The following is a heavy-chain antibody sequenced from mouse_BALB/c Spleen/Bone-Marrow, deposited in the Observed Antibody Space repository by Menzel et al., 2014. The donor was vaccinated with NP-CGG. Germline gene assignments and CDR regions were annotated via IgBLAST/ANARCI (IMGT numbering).Heavy chain of an antibody. CDR3: VTSTYFDV. Sequence: EVQGVESGGGLVQPKGSLKLSCAASEFTFNTYAMNWVRQAPGKGLEWVARIRSKSNNYATYYADSVKDRFTISRDDSRSLLYLQMNNLKTEDTAMYYCVTSTYFDVWGAGTTVTVSS. CDR2: IRSKSNNYAT. D-gene: IGHD6-1*01. V-gene: IGHV10-1*02. CDR1: EFTFNTYA. J-gene: IGHJ1*01.